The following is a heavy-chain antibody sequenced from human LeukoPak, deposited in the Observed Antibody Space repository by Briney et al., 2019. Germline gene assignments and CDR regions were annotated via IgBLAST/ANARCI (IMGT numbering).Heavy chain of an antibody. V-gene: IGHV1-69*13. CDR1: GGTFSSYA. Sequence: GASVKVSCKASGGTFSSYAISWVRQAPGQGLEWMGGIIPIFGTANYAQKFQGRVTITADESTSTAYMELSSLRSEDTAVYYCARGRSWNYLLDYWGQGTLVTVSS. D-gene: IGHD1-7*01. CDR2: IIPIFGTA. J-gene: IGHJ4*02. CDR3: ARGRSWNYLLDY.